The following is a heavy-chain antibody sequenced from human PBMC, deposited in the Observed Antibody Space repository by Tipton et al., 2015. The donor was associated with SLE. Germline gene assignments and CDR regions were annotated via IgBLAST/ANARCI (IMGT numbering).Heavy chain of an antibody. D-gene: IGHD6-6*01. J-gene: IGHJ4*02. Sequence: SLRLSCVASGFTVSGNYMSWVRQAPGKGLEWVSALTDSSHSSYYVDSVKGRFTISRDNSKNTVYLQMDSLRADDTAMYYCAKGSGSSRPYYFDFWGQGTLVTVSS. CDR2: TDSSHSS. CDR3: AKGSGSSRPYYFDF. CDR1: GFTVSGNY. V-gene: IGHV3-53*01.